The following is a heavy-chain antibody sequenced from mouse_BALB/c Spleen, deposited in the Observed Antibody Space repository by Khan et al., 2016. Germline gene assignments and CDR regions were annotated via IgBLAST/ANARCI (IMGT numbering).Heavy chain of an antibody. Sequence: EVQLQESGPGLVKPSQSLSLTCTVTGYSITSGYAWNWIRQFPGNQLEWMGYINYSGTTSYNPSLKSRISITRDTSKNQFFLQLNSVTTEDTATYYCARDYYGSSYFDYWGQGTPLTVSS. CDR2: INYSGTT. V-gene: IGHV3-2*02. CDR1: GYSITSGYA. J-gene: IGHJ2*01. D-gene: IGHD1-1*01. CDR3: ARDYYGSSYFDY.